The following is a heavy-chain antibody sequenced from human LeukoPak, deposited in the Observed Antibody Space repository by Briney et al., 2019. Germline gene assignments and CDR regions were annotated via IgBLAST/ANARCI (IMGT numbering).Heavy chain of an antibody. Sequence: GASVKVSCKASGGTFSSYAISWVRQAPGQGLEWMGRIIPILGIANYAQKFQGRVTITADKSTSTAYMELSSLRSEDTAVYYCARVVPPSYSSSHRTAYYFDYWGQGTLVTVSS. CDR3: ARVVPPSYSSSHRTAYYFDY. CDR1: GGTFSSYA. D-gene: IGHD6-6*01. CDR2: IIPILGIA. J-gene: IGHJ4*02. V-gene: IGHV1-69*04.